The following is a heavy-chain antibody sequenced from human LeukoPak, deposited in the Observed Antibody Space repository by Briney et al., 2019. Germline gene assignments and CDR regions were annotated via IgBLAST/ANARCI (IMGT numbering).Heavy chain of an antibody. V-gene: IGHV4-61*01. CDR1: GGSVSSGSYY. J-gene: IGHJ4*02. Sequence: SETLSLTCTVSGGSVSSGSYYWSWIRQPPGKGLEWIGYIYYSGSTNYNPSLKSRVTISVDTSKNQFSLKLSSVTAADTAVYYCVRFRYSGYERDYWGQGTLVTVSS. CDR3: VRFRYSGYERDY. CDR2: IYYSGST. D-gene: IGHD5-12*01.